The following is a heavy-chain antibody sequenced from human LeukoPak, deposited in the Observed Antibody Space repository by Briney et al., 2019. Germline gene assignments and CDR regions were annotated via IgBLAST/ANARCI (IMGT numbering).Heavy chain of an antibody. Sequence: GGSLRLSCAASGFTFSSSVMHWVRQAPGKGLEWAAGISSDGNNKYYVDSVKGRFTISRDNSKNTLYLQMNSLRAEDTAVHYCAKVRVYDFWSGLDYWGQGTLVTVSS. J-gene: IGHJ4*02. CDR1: GFTFSSSV. CDR3: AKVRVYDFWSGLDY. V-gene: IGHV3-30*18. CDR2: ISSDGNNK. D-gene: IGHD3-3*01.